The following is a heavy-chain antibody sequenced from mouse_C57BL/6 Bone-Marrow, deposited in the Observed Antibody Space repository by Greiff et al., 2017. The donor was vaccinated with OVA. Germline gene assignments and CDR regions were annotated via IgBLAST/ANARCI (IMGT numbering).Heavy chain of an antibody. CDR2: IWSGGST. CDR1: GFSLTSYG. J-gene: IGHJ4*01. V-gene: IGHV2-2*01. D-gene: IGHD3-2*02. Sequence: QVHVQQSGPGLVQPSQSLSITCTVSGFSLTSYGVHWVRQSPGKGLEWLGVIWSGGSTDYNAAFISRLSISKDNSKSKVFFKMNSLQAGDTAIDYCAREGAAQAHYAMDYWGQGTSVTVSS. CDR3: AREGAAQAHYAMDY.